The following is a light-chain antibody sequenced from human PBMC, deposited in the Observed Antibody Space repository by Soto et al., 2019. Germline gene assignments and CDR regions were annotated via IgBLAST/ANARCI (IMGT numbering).Light chain of an antibody. CDR3: QHYNSYPFT. J-gene: IGKJ5*01. CDR2: DAS. Sequence: DIQMTQSPSTLSASAVDRVTITCLASQIISSWLAWYQQKPGKAPKLLIYDASTLQSGVPSRFSGSGSGTEFTLTISSLQPDDFATYYCQHYNSYPFTFGQGTRLEIK. CDR1: QIISSW. V-gene: IGKV1-5*01.